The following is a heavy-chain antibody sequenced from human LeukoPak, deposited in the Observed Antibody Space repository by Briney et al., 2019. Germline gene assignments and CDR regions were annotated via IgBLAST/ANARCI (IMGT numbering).Heavy chain of an antibody. CDR2: IYAIGSP. J-gene: IGHJ4*02. Sequence: SETLSLTCTVSAGSISSYYWSWIRQPAGKGLGWIGRIYAIGSPNFNPSLRSRVTMSVDTSKNQFSLNLASWTAADTAVYYCARDISVYSSGWYQPYFDDWGQGTLVTVSS. CDR1: AGSISSYY. CDR3: ARDISVYSSGWYQPYFDD. D-gene: IGHD6-19*01. V-gene: IGHV4-4*07.